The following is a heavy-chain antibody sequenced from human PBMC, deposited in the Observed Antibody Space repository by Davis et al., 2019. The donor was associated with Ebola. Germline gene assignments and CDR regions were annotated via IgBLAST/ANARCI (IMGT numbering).Heavy chain of an antibody. Sequence: ASVKVSCKASGYTFTTYDINWVRQATGQGLEWMGWMNPNSGNTGYAQRLQGRVTMTRDTSTSTAYMELRTLGSDDTAVYYCAREPQPLGGSCYSLGCYFDFWGQGTLVTVSA. V-gene: IGHV1-8*01. CDR3: AREPQPLGGSCYSLGCYFDF. D-gene: IGHD2-15*01. J-gene: IGHJ4*02. CDR2: MNPNSGNT. CDR1: GYTFTTYD.